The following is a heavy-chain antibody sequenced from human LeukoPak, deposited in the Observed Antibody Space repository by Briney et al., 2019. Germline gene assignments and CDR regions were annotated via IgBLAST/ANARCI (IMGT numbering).Heavy chain of an antibody. D-gene: IGHD3-10*01. CDR1: GFTFSNYA. CDR3: AKDLTGFFDY. V-gene: IGHV3-30-3*01. CDR2: ISYDGSNK. Sequence: GGSLRLSCAASGFTFSNYAMHWVRQAPGKGLEWVAVISYDGSNKYYADSVKGRFTISRDNSKNTLYLQMNSLRAEDTAVYYCAKDLTGFFDYWGQGTLVTVSS. J-gene: IGHJ4*02.